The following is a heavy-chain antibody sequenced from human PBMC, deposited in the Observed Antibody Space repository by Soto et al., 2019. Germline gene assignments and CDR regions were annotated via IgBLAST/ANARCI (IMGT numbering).Heavy chain of an antibody. CDR1: GYTFYSHS. D-gene: IGHD3-16*01. CDR3: ARCLQGEYYYGMDV. V-gene: IGHV1-18*01. CDR2: INADYGNT. Sequence: QAQLVQSGAEVRKPGASVKVSCKASGYTFYSHSISWVRQAPGQGLEWMGRINADYGNTQYAHKFRGRVTMTTDTSTPTVYTELTNLRSDDTAVYYCARCLQGEYYYGMDVWGQGTTVTVSS. J-gene: IGHJ6*02.